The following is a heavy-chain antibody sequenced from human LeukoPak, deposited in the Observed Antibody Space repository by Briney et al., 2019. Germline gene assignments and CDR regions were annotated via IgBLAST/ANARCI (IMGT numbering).Heavy chain of an antibody. D-gene: IGHD2-15*01. Sequence: SETLSLTCTVSGGSISSYYWGWIRQPPGKGLEWIGSIYYSGSTYYNPSLKSRVTISVDTSKNQFSLKLSSVTAADTAVYYCARNWVDLKNYYYYMDVWGKGTTVTVSS. V-gene: IGHV4-39*01. CDR3: ARNWVDLKNYYYYMDV. J-gene: IGHJ6*03. CDR1: GGSISSYY. CDR2: IYYSGST.